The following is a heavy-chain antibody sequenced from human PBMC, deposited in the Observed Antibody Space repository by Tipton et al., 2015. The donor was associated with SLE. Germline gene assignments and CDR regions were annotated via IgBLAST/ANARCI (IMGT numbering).Heavy chain of an antibody. V-gene: IGHV4-30-4*02. CDR2: IYYSGST. D-gene: IGHD3-22*01. CDR3: AREGYYDNSGYYPLFDS. CDR1: GGSISSGDYY. J-gene: IGHJ4*01. Sequence: TLSLTCTVSGGSISSGDYYWSWIRQPPGKGLEWIGYIYYSGSTYYNPSLKSRVTISVDTSKNQFSLKLSSVTAADTAVYYCAREGYYDNSGYYPLFDSWGQGILVTVSS.